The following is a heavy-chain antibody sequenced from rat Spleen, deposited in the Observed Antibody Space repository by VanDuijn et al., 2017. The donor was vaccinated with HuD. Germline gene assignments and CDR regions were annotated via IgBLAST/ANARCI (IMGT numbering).Heavy chain of an antibody. CDR1: GFSLTANG. CDR2: IWGNGNA. J-gene: IGHJ2*01. V-gene: IGHV2-13*01. CDR3: ARSDYSSPYYFDY. Sequence: QVQLKESGPGLVQPSQTLSLTCTVSGFSLTANGVSWVRQPPGKGLEWMGVIWGNGNANYNSPFKSRLSISRDTSKSQVYLEMTILQTEDTAMYFCARSDYSSPYYFDYWGQGVMVTVSA. D-gene: IGHD1-2*01.